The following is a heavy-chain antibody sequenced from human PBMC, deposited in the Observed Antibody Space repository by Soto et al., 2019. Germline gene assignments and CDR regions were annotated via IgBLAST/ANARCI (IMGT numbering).Heavy chain of an antibody. CDR2: ISYDGSNK. CDR1: GFTFSSYA. CDR3: ARDIVATMTLVRTEKQTAAGTALDYYYYGMDV. Sequence: PGGALRLSCAASGFTFSSYAMHWVRQAPGKGLEWVAVISYDGSNKYYADSVKGRFTISRDNSKNTLYLQMNSLRAEDTAVYYCARDIVATMTLVRTEKQTAAGTALDYYYYGMDVWGQGTTVTVSS. V-gene: IGHV3-30-3*01. D-gene: IGHD5-12*01. J-gene: IGHJ6*02.